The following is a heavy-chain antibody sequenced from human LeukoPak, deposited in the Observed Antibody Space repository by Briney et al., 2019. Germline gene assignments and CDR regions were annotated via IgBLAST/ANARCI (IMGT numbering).Heavy chain of an antibody. CDR1: GFTFSSYG. CDR3: AKDPYGGMHHDASDI. CDR2: IRYDGSNK. Sequence: GESLRLSCAAPGFTFSSYGMHWVRQAPGKGLEWVAFIRYDGSNKYYADSVKGRLTISRDNSKNTLYLQMNSLRAEVTAVYYCAKDPYGGMHHDASDICGQGTMVTVSS. D-gene: IGHD4-23*01. J-gene: IGHJ3*02. V-gene: IGHV3-30*02.